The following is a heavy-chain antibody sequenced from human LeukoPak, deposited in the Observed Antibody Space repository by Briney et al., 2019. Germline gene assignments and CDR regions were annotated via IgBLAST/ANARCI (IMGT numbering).Heavy chain of an antibody. J-gene: IGHJ5*02. CDR1: GYTFTSYG. V-gene: IGHV1-18*04. CDR3: ARVCVVGVAATPGNWFDP. Sequence: GASVKLSCKASGYTFTSYGISWVRQAPGQGLEWMGLISAYNGNTNYAQKLQGRVSMTTDTSTSTAYMELRSLTSDDTAVYYCARVCVVGVAATPGNWFDPWGQGTLVSVSS. D-gene: IGHD2-15*01. CDR2: ISAYNGNT.